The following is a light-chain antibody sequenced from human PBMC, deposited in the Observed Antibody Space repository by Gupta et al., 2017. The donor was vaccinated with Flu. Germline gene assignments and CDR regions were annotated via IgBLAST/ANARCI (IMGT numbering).Light chain of an antibody. CDR2: GNS. Sequence: SYIGAGYDVYWYQQVPGTVPKVIMYGNSNRPSGVPDRFSGSKSGTSASLAITGLHAEDEADYYCLSYDTSLNAFVFGTGTDVTVL. J-gene: IGLJ1*01. V-gene: IGLV1-40*01. CDR3: LSYDTSLNAFV. CDR1: SYIGAGYD.